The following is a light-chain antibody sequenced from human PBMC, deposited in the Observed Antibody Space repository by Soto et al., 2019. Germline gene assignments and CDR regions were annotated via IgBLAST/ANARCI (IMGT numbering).Light chain of an antibody. V-gene: IGLV2-14*01. CDR2: EVT. J-gene: IGLJ1*01. Sequence: QSVLTQPASVSGSPGQSITISCTGTSXDVGGYNYVSWYQQHPGKAPKLLIYEVTNRPSGVSNRFSGSKSGNAASLTISGLQAEDEADYYCSSYTNTGTLYVFGTGTKVTVL. CDR3: SSYTNTGTLYV. CDR1: SXDVGGYNY.